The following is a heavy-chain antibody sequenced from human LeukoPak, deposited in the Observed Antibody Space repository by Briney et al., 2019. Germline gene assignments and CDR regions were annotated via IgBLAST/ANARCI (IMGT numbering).Heavy chain of an antibody. Sequence: PGGSLRLSCAASGFTFSSYTMNWVRQAPGKGLEWVAVISFDGSYEYYADLVKGRFTISRDNSKNTLFLQMNSLRAEDTAVYYCAKDPSSHVRYFDYWGQGTLVTVSS. CDR1: GFTFSSYT. CDR2: ISFDGSYE. CDR3: AKDPSSHVRYFDY. J-gene: IGHJ4*02. V-gene: IGHV3-30*04.